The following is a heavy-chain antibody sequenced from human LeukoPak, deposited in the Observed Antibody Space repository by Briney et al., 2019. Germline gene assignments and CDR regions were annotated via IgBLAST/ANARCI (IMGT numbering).Heavy chain of an antibody. J-gene: IGHJ4*02. Sequence: GGSLRLSCAASGFTFSDYYMSWIRQAPGKGLEWVSHISSSGSTIYYADSVKGRFTISRDNAKNSLYLQMNSLRAEDTAVYYCARGVYYYGSGSYAFDYWGQGTLVTVSS. CDR2: ISSSGSTI. CDR1: GFTFSDYY. V-gene: IGHV3-11*01. CDR3: ARGVYYYGSGSYAFDY. D-gene: IGHD3-10*01.